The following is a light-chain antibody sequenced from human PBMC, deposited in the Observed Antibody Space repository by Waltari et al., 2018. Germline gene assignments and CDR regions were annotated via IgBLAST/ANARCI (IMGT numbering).Light chain of an antibody. CDR1: SSHTGSAF. Sequence: QSVLTQPPSASGTPGQRVTISCSGRSSHTGSAFLYWYQQLPGTAPKLLVYRNNLRPSGVPDRFAGSKSGTSASLAISGLRSEDEADYYCAAWDDSLSGPGVFGGGTKLTVL. V-gene: IGLV1-47*01. CDR3: AAWDDSLSGPGV. CDR2: RNN. J-gene: IGLJ3*02.